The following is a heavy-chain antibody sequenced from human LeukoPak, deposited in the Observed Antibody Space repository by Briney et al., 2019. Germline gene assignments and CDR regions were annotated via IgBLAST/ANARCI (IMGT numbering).Heavy chain of an antibody. D-gene: IGHD5-12*01. CDR2: IYYSGST. CDR1: GGSISSYY. J-gene: IGHJ4*02. CDR3: ARGGNSGYFI. V-gene: IGHV4-59*01. Sequence: KASETLSLTCTVSGGSISSYYWSWIRQPPGKGLEWIEYIYYSGSTNYNPSLKSRVTISVDTSKNQFSLKLSSVTAADTAVYYCARGGNSGYFIWGQGTLVTVSS.